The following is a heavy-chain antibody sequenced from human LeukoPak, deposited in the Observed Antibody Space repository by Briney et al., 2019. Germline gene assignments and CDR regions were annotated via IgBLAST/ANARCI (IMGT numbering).Heavy chain of an antibody. Sequence: PGGSLRLSCAASEFTVSSNYMNWVRQAPGKGLEWVSVIYSGGSTYYADSVKGRFTLSRDNSKTTLYLQMNSLRAEDTAVYYCAKGHCSGASCYVFDIWGQGTMVTVSS. CDR2: IYSGGST. V-gene: IGHV3-53*01. J-gene: IGHJ3*02. CDR3: AKGHCSGASCYVFDI. D-gene: IGHD2-2*01. CDR1: EFTVSSNY.